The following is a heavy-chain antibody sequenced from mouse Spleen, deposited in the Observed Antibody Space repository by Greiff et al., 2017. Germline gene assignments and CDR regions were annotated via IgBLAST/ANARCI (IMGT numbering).Heavy chain of an antibody. J-gene: IGHJ3*01. V-gene: IGHV1-22*01. CDR3: AREWDYGSSSFAY. Sequence: VQLQQSGPELVKPGASVKMSCKASGYTFTDYNMHWVKQSHGKSLEWIGYINPNNGGTSYNQKFKGKATLTVNKSSSTAYMELRSLTSEDSAVYYCAREWDYGSSSFAYWGQGTLVTVSA. D-gene: IGHD1-1*01. CDR2: INPNNGGT. CDR1: GYTFTDYN.